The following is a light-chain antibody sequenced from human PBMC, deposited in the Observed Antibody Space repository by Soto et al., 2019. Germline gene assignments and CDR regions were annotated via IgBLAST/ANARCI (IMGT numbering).Light chain of an antibody. Sequence: IVLTQSPGTVSLSPGERATLSCRASQSVSSSYLAWYQQKPGQAPRFLIYGTSSRATGIPDRFSGSGSGTDFSLTISRLEPEDFATYYCQQLNAYPLTFGQGTPGD. V-gene: IGKV3-20*01. CDR3: QQLNAYPLT. J-gene: IGKJ5*01. CDR2: GTS. CDR1: QSVSSSY.